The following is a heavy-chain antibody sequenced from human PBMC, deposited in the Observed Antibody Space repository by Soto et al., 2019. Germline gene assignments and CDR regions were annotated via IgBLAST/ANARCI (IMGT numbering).Heavy chain of an antibody. CDR2: ISSGSKTI. CDR3: VREDILGVRSFDY. V-gene: IGHV3-48*02. Sequence: GGSLRLSCAASGFTFSGYSVNWVRRAPGKGLEWVSYISSGSKTIYYAESVKGRFTVSRDNARNSQYLQMNSLRDEDTAVYYCVREDILGVRSFDYWGQGTLVTVSS. D-gene: IGHD3-9*01. CDR1: GFTFSGYS. J-gene: IGHJ4*02.